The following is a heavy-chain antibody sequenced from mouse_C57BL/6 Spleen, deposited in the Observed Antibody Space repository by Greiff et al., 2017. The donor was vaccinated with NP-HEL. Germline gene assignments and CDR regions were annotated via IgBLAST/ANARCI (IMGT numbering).Heavy chain of an antibody. CDR3: AKITTVVDWYFDV. J-gene: IGHJ1*03. CDR2: IYPRDGST. V-gene: IGHV1-85*01. CDR1: GYTFTSYD. Sequence: VQLQQSGPELVKPGASVKLSCKASGYTFTSYDINWVKQRPGQGLAWIGWIYPRDGSTKYNEKFKGKATLTVDTSSSTAYMELHSLTSEDSAVYFCAKITTVVDWYFDVWGTGTTVTVSS. D-gene: IGHD1-1*01.